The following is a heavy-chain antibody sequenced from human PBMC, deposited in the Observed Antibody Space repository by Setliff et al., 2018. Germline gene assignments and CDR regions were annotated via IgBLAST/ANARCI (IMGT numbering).Heavy chain of an antibody. CDR1: GASISNRDYH. CDR2: IYYTGVT. J-gene: IGHJ4*02. D-gene: IGHD6-6*01. CDR3: ARGRNIAARLLDS. Sequence: ETLSLTCTVSGASISNRDYHWGWIRQSPGKGLEWIGNIYYTGVTFYNPSLKSRVTISVDTSRDQFSLKLISMIAADTAVYYCARGRNIAARLLDSWGQGTLVTVSS. V-gene: IGHV4-39*01.